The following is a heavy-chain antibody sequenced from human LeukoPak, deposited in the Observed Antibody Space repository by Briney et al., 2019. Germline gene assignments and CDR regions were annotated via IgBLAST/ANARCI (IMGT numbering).Heavy chain of an antibody. D-gene: IGHD2-15*01. CDR3: ARVDGSCSGGSCPSGNWFDP. J-gene: IGHJ5*02. V-gene: IGHV4-59*08. CDR2: IYYSGNT. CDR1: GDSISSYY. Sequence: SETLSLTCTVSGDSISSYYWSWIRQPPGKGLEWIGYIYYSGNTNYNPSLKSRVTISVDTSKNQFSLKLNSVTAADTAVYYCARVDGSCSGGSCPSGNWFDPWGQGTLVTVSS.